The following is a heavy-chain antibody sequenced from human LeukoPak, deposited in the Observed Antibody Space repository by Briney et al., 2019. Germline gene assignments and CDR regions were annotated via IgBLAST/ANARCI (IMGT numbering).Heavy chain of an antibody. D-gene: IGHD3-22*01. Sequence: PSETLSLTCTVSGGSVSSGSYYWSWIRQPPGKGLEWIGYIYYSGRTNYNPPLKSRVTISVDTSKNQFSLKLSSVTAADTAVYYCARAGSSGYLIDYWGQGTLVTVSS. CDR1: GGSVSSGSYY. V-gene: IGHV4-61*01. CDR3: ARAGSSGYLIDY. CDR2: IYYSGRT. J-gene: IGHJ4*02.